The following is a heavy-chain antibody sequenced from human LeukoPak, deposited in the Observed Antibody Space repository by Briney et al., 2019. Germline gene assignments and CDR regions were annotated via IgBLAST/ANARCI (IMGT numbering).Heavy chain of an antibody. CDR2: ISSSSSYI. D-gene: IGHD4-17*01. CDR3: AKGFGDYFPFDY. CDR1: GFTFSSYS. V-gene: IGHV3-21*04. J-gene: IGHJ4*02. Sequence: PGGSLRLSCAASGFTFSSYSMNWVRQAPGKGLEWVSSISSSSSYIYYADSVKGRFTISRDNAKNSLYLQMNSLRAEDTALYYCAKGFGDYFPFDYWGQGTLVSVSS.